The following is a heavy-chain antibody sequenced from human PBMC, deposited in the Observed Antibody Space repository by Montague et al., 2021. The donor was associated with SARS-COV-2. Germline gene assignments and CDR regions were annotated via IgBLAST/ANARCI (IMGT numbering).Heavy chain of an antibody. V-gene: IGHV4-39*01. D-gene: IGHD3-22*01. J-gene: IGHJ2*01. CDR1: GGSISSNTYY. CDR2: IHYSGSST. CDR3: ARGAPTITMIVVVVTGAGWYFDL. Sequence: SETLSLTCIVSGGSISSNTYYWGWIRQAPGKGLEWIGSIHYSGSSTHYNPSLKSRVTISVDTSNNQFSLQLRSVTAADTAVYWCARGAPTITMIVVVVTGAGWYFDLWGRGTLVTVSS.